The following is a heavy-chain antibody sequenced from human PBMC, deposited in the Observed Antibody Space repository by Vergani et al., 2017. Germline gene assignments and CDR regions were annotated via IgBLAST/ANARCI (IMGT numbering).Heavy chain of an antibody. Sequence: QLVESGGGWVQPGGSLRLSCVVSGFDFSSYIMNWVRQAPGKGLEWVSFVSTGTKSQSYAESVKGRFTIFRDSAKNSLYLQMDSLRAEDTAVYYCARKHISNCYDSSGYYYMGYYYGMDVWGQGTTVTVSS. D-gene: IGHD3-22*01. CDR1: GFDFSSYI. V-gene: IGHV3-48*01. CDR3: ARKHISNCYDSSGYYYMGYYYGMDV. J-gene: IGHJ6*02. CDR2: VSTGTKSQ.